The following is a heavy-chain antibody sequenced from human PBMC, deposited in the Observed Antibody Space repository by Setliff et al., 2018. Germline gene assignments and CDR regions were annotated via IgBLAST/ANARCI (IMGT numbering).Heavy chain of an antibody. V-gene: IGHV3-48*01. CDR1: GFSFNVYS. D-gene: IGHD1-26*01. CDR3: ARDCGIVGAHYFDY. CDR2: ISSATKST. Sequence: HPGGSLRLSCAASGFSFNVYSIMWVRQVPGKGLEWVSFISSATKSTYYADSVKGRFTISRDNAQNSLYLQMNSLRVEDTAVYYCARDCGIVGAHYFDYWGQGTLVTVSS. J-gene: IGHJ4*02.